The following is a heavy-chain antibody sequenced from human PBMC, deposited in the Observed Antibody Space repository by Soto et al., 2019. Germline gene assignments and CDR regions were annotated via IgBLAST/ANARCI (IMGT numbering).Heavy chain of an antibody. Sequence: EVQLLESGGGLVQPGGSLRLSCVGSGIEFSNYAMSWVRQAPGKGLEWVSIVSASGRSRYHADSVKGRFTISRDNSKNTLYLHMTNLRADDTAVYYCAKYGNWLDVYYDVWGQGTPVTVSS. J-gene: IGHJ4*02. D-gene: IGHD3-16*01. CDR1: GIEFSNYA. V-gene: IGHV3-23*01. CDR2: VSASGRSR. CDR3: AKYGNWLDVYYDV.